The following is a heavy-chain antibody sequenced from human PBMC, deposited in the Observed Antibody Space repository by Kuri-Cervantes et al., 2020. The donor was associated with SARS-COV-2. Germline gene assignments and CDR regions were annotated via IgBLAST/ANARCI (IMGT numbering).Heavy chain of an antibody. Sequence: GGSLRLSCAASGFTFDDYGMSWVRQAPGKGLEWVSGINWSGGSTGYADSVKGRFTISRDNSKDTLYLQMNSLRAEDTAVYYCATVFGRPDIWGQGTMVTVSS. V-gene: IGHV3-20*04. CDR2: INWSGGST. J-gene: IGHJ3*02. D-gene: IGHD1-14*01. CDR3: ATVFGRPDI. CDR1: GFTFDDYG.